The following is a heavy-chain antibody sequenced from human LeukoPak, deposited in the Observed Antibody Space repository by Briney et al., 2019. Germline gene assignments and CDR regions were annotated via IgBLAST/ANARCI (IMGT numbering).Heavy chain of an antibody. CDR1: GYTFTSYG. Sequence: GPVKVSCKASGYTFTSYGISWVRQAPGRGLEWMGWISAYNGNTNYAQKLQGRVTMTTDTSTSTAYMELRSLRSDDTAAYYCARDLGSYSLGHWFDPWGQGTLVTVSS. CDR3: ARDLGSYSLGHWFDP. D-gene: IGHD1-26*01. V-gene: IGHV1-18*01. J-gene: IGHJ5*02. CDR2: ISAYNGNT.